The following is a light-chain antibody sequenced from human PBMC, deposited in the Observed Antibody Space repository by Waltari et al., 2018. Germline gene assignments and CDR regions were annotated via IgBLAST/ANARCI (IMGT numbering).Light chain of an antibody. CDR2: EVS. Sequence: QSALPHPASVPGSPGHPLHIPSPGTGSDVGGYNYVSWYQQHPGKAPKLMIYEVSNRPSGVSNRFSGSKSGNTASLTISGLQAEDEADYYCSSYTSSSSYVFGTGTKVTVL. CDR3: SSYTSSSSYV. J-gene: IGLJ1*01. CDR1: GSDVGGYNY. V-gene: IGLV2-14*01.